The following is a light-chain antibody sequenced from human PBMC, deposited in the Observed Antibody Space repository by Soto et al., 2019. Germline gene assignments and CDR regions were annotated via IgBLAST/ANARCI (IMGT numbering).Light chain of an antibody. CDR1: QSVFSS. V-gene: IGKV3-15*01. CDR2: GAA. CDR3: QQYHNWPA. J-gene: IGKJ1*01. Sequence: ETVMTQSPATLSVSPGERATLSCRASQSVFSSLAWYQHKPGQAPRLLIYGAATRAMGIPARFSGSGSGTEFTLTISSLQSDYIAVYYCQQYHNWPAFGQGTKVEIK.